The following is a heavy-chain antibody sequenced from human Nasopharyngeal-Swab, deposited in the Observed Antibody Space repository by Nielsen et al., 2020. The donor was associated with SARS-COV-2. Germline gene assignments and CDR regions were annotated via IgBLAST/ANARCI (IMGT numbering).Heavy chain of an antibody. V-gene: IGHV4-34*01. CDR1: DGSFSGYY. CDR2: INHSGST. J-gene: IGHJ4*02. D-gene: IGHD3-9*01. Sequence: SETLSLTCAVYDGSFSGYYWSWIRQPPGKGLEWIGEINHSGSTNYNPSLKSRVTISVDTSKNQFSLKLSSVTAADTAVYYCARSTYYDILTGYYFLYYFDYWGQGTLVTVSS. CDR3: ARSTYYDILTGYYFLYYFDY.